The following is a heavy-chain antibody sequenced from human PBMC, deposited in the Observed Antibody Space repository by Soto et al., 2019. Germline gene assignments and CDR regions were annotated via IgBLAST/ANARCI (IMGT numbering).Heavy chain of an antibody. V-gene: IGHV1-18*01. CDR3: ARVIPGAEAWFGP. D-gene: IGHD2-8*02. CDR1: GYTFTNYG. Sequence: QVQLVQSGGEVKKPGASVKVSCKASGYTFTNYGVTWVRQAPGQGLEWMGWISAYTDNPNYAQKFQGRVTMTIDTSTTTAYMDLRSLTSDDTAVYYCARVIPGAEAWFGPWCQGTLVTVSS. CDR2: ISAYTDNP. J-gene: IGHJ5*02.